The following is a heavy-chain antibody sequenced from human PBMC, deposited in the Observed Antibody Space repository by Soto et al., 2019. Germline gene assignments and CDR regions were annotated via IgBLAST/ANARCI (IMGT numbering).Heavy chain of an antibody. V-gene: IGHV1-69*01. CDR1: GGTFSSYA. CDR3: ARVTYCGGDCYSGYFDL. D-gene: IGHD2-21*02. Sequence: QVQLVQSGAEVKKPGSSVKVSCKASGGTFSSYAISWVRQAPGQGLEWMGGIIPIFGTANYAQKFQGRVTITADESTSTAYMELSSLRSEDTAVYYCARVTYCGGDCYSGYFDLWGRGTLVTVSS. J-gene: IGHJ2*01. CDR2: IIPIFGTA.